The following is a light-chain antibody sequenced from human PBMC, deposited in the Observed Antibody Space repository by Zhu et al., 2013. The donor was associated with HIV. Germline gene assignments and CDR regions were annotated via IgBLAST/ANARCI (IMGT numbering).Light chain of an antibody. CDR3: QHLDSYPLT. Sequence: AVRLTQSPSSLSASSGDRITITCRASQDISSYLAWHQQKSGKAPNLLIYGASTVHRGVPSRFSGSGSGTDFTLTISSLQPEDFATYYCQHLDSYPLTFGGGTKVEIK. J-gene: IGKJ4*01. V-gene: IGKV1-8*01. CDR2: GAS. CDR1: QDISSY.